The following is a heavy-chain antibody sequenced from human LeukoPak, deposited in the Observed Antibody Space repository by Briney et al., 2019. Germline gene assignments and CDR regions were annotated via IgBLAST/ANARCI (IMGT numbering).Heavy chain of an antibody. J-gene: IGHJ1*01. CDR2: ISSSSSTI. V-gene: IGHV3-48*04. CDR1: GFTFSSYS. CDR3: ARDILTGSQSRFQH. Sequence: PGGSLRLSCAASGFTFSSYSMNWVRQAPGKGLEWVSYISSSSSTIYYADSVKGRFTISRDNAKNSLYLQMNSLRAEDTAVCYCARDILTGSQSRFQHWGQGTLVTVSS. D-gene: IGHD3-9*01.